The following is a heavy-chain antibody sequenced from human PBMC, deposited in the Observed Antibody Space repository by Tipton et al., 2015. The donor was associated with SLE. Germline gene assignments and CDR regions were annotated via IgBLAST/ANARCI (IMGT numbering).Heavy chain of an antibody. D-gene: IGHD6-6*01. Sequence: TLSLTCTVSGGSISSHYWSWIRQPPGKGLEWIGYIYYSGSTNYNPSLKSRVTISVDTSKNQFSLKLSSVTAADTAVYYCARGKSARSSFTFDPWGQGTLVTVSS. CDR1: GGSISSHY. V-gene: IGHV4-59*11. CDR2: IYYSGST. J-gene: IGHJ5*02. CDR3: ARGKSARSSFTFDP.